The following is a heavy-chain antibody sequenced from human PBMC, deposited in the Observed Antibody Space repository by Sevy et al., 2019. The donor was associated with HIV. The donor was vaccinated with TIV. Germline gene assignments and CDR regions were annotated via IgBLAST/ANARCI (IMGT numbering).Heavy chain of an antibody. CDR2: ISSSSSYT. D-gene: IGHD2-15*01. CDR1: GFTFSDYY. V-gene: IGHV3-11*06. J-gene: IGHJ6*02. Sequence: GGSLRLSCAASGFTFSDYYMSWIRQAPGKGLEWVSYISSSSSYTNYADSVKGRFTISRDNAKNALYLQMNGLRAGDTAVYYCARASGYCSGGSCYALSHYYYYGMDVWGQGTTVTVSS. CDR3: ARASGYCSGGSCYALSHYYYYGMDV.